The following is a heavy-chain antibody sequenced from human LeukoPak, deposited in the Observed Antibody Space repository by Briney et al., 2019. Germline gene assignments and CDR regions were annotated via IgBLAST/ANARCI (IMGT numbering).Heavy chain of an antibody. CDR1: GGSIGSYY. CDR3: ERHGIAGARTYYYGVDV. V-gene: IGHV4-59*08. J-gene: IGHJ6*02. D-gene: IGHD1-26*01. Sequence: SETLSLTCTVSGGSIGSYYWSWIRQPPGKGLEWIEHIYNSGSTSFNPSLKSRATISVDTSKNQLSLRLSSVTAADTAVYYCERHGIAGARTYYYGVDVWGQGTTVTVSS. CDR2: IYNSGST.